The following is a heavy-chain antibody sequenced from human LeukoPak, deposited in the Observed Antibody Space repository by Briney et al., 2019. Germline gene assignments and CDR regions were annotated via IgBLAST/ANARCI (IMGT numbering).Heavy chain of an antibody. CDR3: AKKRNAAPYYFDC. J-gene: IGHJ4*02. Sequence: TLSLTCAVSGGSISSSNWWSWVRQPPGKGLEWIGEIYHSGSTNYNPSLKSPVTISVDKSKNHFSLRLSSVTAADTAVYYCAKKRNAAPYYFDCWGQGTLVTVSS. CDR1: GGSISSSNW. CDR2: IYHSGST. D-gene: IGHD6-25*01. V-gene: IGHV4-4*02.